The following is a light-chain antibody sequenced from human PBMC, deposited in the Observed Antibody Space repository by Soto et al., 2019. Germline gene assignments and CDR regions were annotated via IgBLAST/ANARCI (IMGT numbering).Light chain of an antibody. Sequence: MEFTQSPGTLSLSPGERATLSCRASQSVSISALAWYQQKPGQAPRLLIYGASSRATGIPDRFSGSGSGTDFALTISRLEPEAFAVYYCQQYGSSPPRLTFGGGTKVDIK. V-gene: IGKV3-20*01. CDR3: QQYGSSPPRLT. J-gene: IGKJ4*01. CDR1: QSVSISA. CDR2: GAS.